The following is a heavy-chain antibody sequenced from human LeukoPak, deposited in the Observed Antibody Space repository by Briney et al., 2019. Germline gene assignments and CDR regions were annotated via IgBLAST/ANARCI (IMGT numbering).Heavy chain of an antibody. Sequence: GGSLRLSCTASGFTFGDYAMSWFRQAPGKGLEWVANIDPDGSETYYLDSVKGRFTISRDNVKNSLYLLMNSLRAEDTAVYYCGRWGIEAAIDYWGQGTLVTVSS. J-gene: IGHJ4*02. CDR3: GRWGIEAAIDY. CDR2: IDPDGSET. CDR1: GFTFGDYA. D-gene: IGHD2-2*01. V-gene: IGHV3-7*01.